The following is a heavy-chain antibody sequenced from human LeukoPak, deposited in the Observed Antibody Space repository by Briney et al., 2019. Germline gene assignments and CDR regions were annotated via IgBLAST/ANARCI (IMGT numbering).Heavy chain of an antibody. CDR2: IGGDSGTT. CDR3: AKTIPYWYFDL. V-gene: IGHV3-23*01. D-gene: IGHD5-24*01. CDR1: GFAFSSYD. Sequence: GGSLRLSCAASGFAFSSYDMSWVRQAAGKGLEWVSAIGGDSGTTYADSVKGRFTISRDNSKYTLYLQMNSLRAEDTAIYYCAKTIPYWYFDLWGRGTLSLSPQ. J-gene: IGHJ2*01.